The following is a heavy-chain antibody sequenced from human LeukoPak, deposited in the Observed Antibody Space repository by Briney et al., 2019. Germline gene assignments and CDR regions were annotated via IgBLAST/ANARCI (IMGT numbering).Heavy chain of an antibody. CDR1: EFTVDYYG. V-gene: IGHV3-20*04. J-gene: IGHJ4*02. D-gene: IGHD3-22*01. CDR2: ISWNCGGT. CDR3: AKRGVVIRVILVGFHKEAYYFDS. Sequence: PGGSLRRSCAAPEFTVDYYGIIWGRQAPGMGLDLFSLISWNCGGTGYAASVRGRFTISRDNPKNTLYLQMNILRAEDTAVYFCAKRGVVIRVILVGFHKEAYYFDSWGQGALVTVSS.